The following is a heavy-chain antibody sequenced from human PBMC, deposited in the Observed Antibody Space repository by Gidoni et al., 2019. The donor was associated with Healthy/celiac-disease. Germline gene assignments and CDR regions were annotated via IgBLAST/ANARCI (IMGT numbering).Heavy chain of an antibody. CDR2: IKIKPDGGPT. Sequence: EVQLVESGGGWVKPGGSLRISCAASGCTCSNAWRSWVRQAPGKGPEWVGRIKIKPDGGPTAYAAPVKGRFTISRADSKNTLSLQMNSLKTEDTAVYYCTTSLDYDFWSGYWGEVWGQGTTVTVSS. J-gene: IGHJ6*02. D-gene: IGHD3-3*01. CDR1: GCTCSNAW. V-gene: IGHV3-15*01. CDR3: TTSLDYDFWSGYWGEV.